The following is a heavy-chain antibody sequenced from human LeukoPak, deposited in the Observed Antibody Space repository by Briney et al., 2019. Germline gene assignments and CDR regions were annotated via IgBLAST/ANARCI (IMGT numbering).Heavy chain of an antibody. V-gene: IGHV4-4*02. Sequence: SGTLSLTCAVSGGSISSSNWWRWVRQPPGKGLEWIGEIYHSGSTNYNPSLKSRFTISVDKSKNQFSLKLSSVTAADTAVYYCARVDILTGSALDYWGQGTLVTVSS. CDR1: GGSISSSNW. CDR3: ARVDILTGSALDY. J-gene: IGHJ4*02. CDR2: IYHSGST. D-gene: IGHD3-9*01.